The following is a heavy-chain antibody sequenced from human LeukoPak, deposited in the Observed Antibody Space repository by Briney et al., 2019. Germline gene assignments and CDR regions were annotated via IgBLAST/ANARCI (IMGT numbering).Heavy chain of an antibody. V-gene: IGHV3-74*01. CDR2: INSDGGTT. CDR3: TRSWTTVTPFDY. J-gene: IGHJ4*02. Sequence: GGSLRLSCAASGFTFSDYYMSWIRQAPGKGLVWVSLINSDGGTTRYSDSVEGRFTIFRDNAKNTLYLQMNSLRAEDTAVYYCTRSWTTVTPFDYWGQGTLVTVSS. CDR1: GFTFSDYY. D-gene: IGHD4-17*01.